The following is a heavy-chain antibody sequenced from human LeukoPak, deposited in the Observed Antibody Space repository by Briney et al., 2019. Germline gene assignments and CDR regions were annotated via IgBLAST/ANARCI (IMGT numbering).Heavy chain of an antibody. Sequence: PGGSLRLSCAASGFPFTVYPTHWVRQAPGKGLEWVSVSSSDETYKFCADSVRGRFTISRDNSKNRLYLQMSGLRAEDTAVYFCARSVSGVWLFDYWGRGTLVTVSS. CDR2: SSSDETYK. V-gene: IGHV3-30-3*01. J-gene: IGHJ4*02. D-gene: IGHD5/OR15-5a*01. CDR3: ARSVSGVWLFDY. CDR1: GFPFTVYP.